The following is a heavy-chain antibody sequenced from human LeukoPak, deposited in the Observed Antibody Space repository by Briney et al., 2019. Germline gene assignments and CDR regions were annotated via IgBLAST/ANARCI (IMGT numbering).Heavy chain of an antibody. V-gene: IGHV3-53*01. CDR2: ISGSGGST. Sequence: GGSLRLSCAASGFIVSSNYMSWVRQDPGKGLEWVSAISGSGGSTYYADSVKGRFTISRDNSKNTLYLQMNSLRAEDTAVYYCARDPSFSVPYYYYGMDVWGQGTTVTVSS. D-gene: IGHD3-10*01. J-gene: IGHJ6*02. CDR3: ARDPSFSVPYYYYGMDV. CDR1: GFIVSSNY.